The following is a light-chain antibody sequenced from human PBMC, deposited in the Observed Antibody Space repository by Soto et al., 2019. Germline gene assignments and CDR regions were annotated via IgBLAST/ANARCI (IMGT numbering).Light chain of an antibody. V-gene: IGKV3-11*01. J-gene: IGKJ4*01. Sequence: TVLKQSPATLSVSPGERANLSCRASQSIDIYLDWYQLRPGQAPRLLIYDASNRPPGIPARFSGSGAGTDFTLTSRRLEPEGLAIYYCQQRKFWLSFGGGTKVEI. CDR2: DAS. CDR1: QSIDIY. CDR3: QQRKFWLS.